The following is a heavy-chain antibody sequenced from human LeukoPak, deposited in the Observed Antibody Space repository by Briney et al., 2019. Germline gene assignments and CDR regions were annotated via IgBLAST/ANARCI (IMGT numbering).Heavy chain of an antibody. D-gene: IGHD6-13*01. Sequence: GGSLRLSCAASGFTFSSYGMHWVRQAPGKGLVWVSRINSDGSSTSYADSVKGRFTISRDNAKNTLYLQMNSLRAEDTAVYYCAREGVWRQQLVDYYYGMDVWGQGTTVTVSS. J-gene: IGHJ6*02. CDR1: GFTFSSYG. V-gene: IGHV3-74*01. CDR2: INSDGSST. CDR3: AREGVWRQQLVDYYYGMDV.